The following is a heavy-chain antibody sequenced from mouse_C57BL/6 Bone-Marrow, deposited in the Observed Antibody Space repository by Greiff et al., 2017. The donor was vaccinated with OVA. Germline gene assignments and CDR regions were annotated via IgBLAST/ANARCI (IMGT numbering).Heavy chain of an antibody. CDR3: ARYLYYYPLYAMDY. D-gene: IGHD1-1*01. CDR2: IRNKANGYTT. V-gene: IGHV7-3*01. CDR1: GFTFTDYY. J-gene: IGHJ4*01. Sequence: EVNVVESGGGLVQPGGSLSLSCAASGFTFTDYYMSWVRQPPGKALEWLGFIRNKANGYTTEYSASVKGRFTISRDNSQSILYLQMNALRAEDSATYYCARYLYYYPLYAMDYWGQGTSVTVSS.